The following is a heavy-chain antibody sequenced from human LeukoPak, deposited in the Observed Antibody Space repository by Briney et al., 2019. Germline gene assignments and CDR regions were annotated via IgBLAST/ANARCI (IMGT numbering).Heavy chain of an antibody. Sequence: ASVKVSCKASGGTFTSYAMNWVRQAPGQGLEWMGWINTNTGNPTYAQGFTGRFVFSLDTSVSTAYLQISSLKAEDTAVYYCARGIAAAGTKDSIYYFDYWGQGTLVTVSS. D-gene: IGHD6-13*01. CDR3: ARGIAAAGTKDSIYYFDY. J-gene: IGHJ4*02. CDR2: INTNTGNP. V-gene: IGHV7-4-1*02. CDR1: GGTFTSYA.